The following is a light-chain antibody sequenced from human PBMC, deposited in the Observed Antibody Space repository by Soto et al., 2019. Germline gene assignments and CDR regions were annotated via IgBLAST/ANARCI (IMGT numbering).Light chain of an antibody. Sequence: QSVLTQPTSVSAAPGQKVTISCSGSSSNIGNNYVSWYQQLPGTAPKLLIYDNNKRPSGIPDRFSGAKSGTSATLGITGLQTGDEADYYCGTWDSSLSAVVFGVGTKLTVL. CDR3: GTWDSSLSAVV. CDR2: DNN. CDR1: SSNIGNNY. J-gene: IGLJ2*01. V-gene: IGLV1-51*01.